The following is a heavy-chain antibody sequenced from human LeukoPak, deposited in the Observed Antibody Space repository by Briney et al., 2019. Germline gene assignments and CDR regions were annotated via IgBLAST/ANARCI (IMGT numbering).Heavy chain of an antibody. CDR2: IYTGGST. D-gene: IGHD3-10*01. J-gene: IGHJ4*02. CDR1: GGSISSGSYY. V-gene: IGHV4-61*09. Sequence: SETLSLTCTVSGGSISSGSYYWSWIRQPAGKGLEWIGHIYTGGSTDNNPSLKSRVTISVDTSKNQFSLKLTSVTAADTAVYYCARAAYYGSGSYWGGLDFWGQGTLVTVSS. CDR3: ARAAYYGSGSYWGGLDF.